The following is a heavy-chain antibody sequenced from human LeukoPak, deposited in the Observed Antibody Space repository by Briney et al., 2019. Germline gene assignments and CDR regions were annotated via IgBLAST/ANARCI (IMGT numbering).Heavy chain of an antibody. Sequence: GGSLRLSCAASGFTFSSYEMNWVRQAPGKGLEWVSYISSSGSTIYYADSVKGRFTISSDNAKNSLYLQMNSLRAEDTAVYYCARDPRGYCSGGSCHKPYYFDYWGQGTLVTVSS. CDR2: ISSSGSTI. J-gene: IGHJ4*02. CDR3: ARDPRGYCSGGSCHKPYYFDY. CDR1: GFTFSSYE. D-gene: IGHD2-15*01. V-gene: IGHV3-48*03.